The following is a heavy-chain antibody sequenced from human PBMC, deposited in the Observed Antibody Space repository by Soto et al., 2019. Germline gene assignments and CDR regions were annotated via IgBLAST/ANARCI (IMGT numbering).Heavy chain of an antibody. V-gene: IGHV3-23*01. CDR1: GFTFDSYA. CDR3: AKNRRLQYYFDY. J-gene: IGHJ4*02. CDR2: ISGSGDYT. Sequence: GGSLRLSCAASGFTFDSYAMNWVRQSPGKGLEWVSTISGSGDYTYYTDSVKGRFTISRDNSKNMMYLQMNSLRAEDTAVYYCAKNRRLQYYFDYWGQGTLVTVSS.